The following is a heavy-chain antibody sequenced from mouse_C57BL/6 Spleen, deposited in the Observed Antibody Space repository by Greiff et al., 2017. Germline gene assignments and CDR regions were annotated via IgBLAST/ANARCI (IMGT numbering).Heavy chain of an antibody. D-gene: IGHD2-12*01. J-gene: IGHJ3*01. CDR1: GFSLTSYG. V-gene: IGHV2-5*01. Sequence: QVQLKQSGPGLVQPSQSLSITCTVSGFSLTSYGVHWVRQSPGKGLAWLGVIWRGGSTDYNAALMSRLSITKDNSKSQVFVKMNSLQADDTAIYYWAKKGYSGGFAYWAQVTLATVSA. CDR2: IWRGGST. CDR3: AKKGYSGGFAY.